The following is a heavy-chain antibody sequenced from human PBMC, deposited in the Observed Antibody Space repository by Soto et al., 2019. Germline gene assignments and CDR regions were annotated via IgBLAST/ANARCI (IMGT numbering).Heavy chain of an antibody. CDR2: ISSNGGST. D-gene: IGHD5-18*01. V-gene: IGHV3-64D*06. CDR3: VKGGIQLWLRDNWFDP. Sequence: GGSLRLSCSASGFTFSSYAMHWVRQAPGKGLEYVSAISSNGGSTYYADSVKGRFTISRDNSKNTLYLQMSSLRAEDTAVYYCVKGGIQLWLRDNWFDPWGQGTLVTVYS. CDR1: GFTFSSYA. J-gene: IGHJ5*02.